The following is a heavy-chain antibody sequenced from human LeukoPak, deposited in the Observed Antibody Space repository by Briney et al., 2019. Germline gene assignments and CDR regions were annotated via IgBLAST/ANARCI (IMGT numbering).Heavy chain of an antibody. V-gene: IGHV4-4*07. CDR1: GGSISSYY. Sequence: SETLSLTCTVSGGSISSYYWSWIRQPAGKGLEWIGRIYTSGSTNYNPSLKSRVTMSVDTSKNQFSLKLSSVTAADTAVYYCARGRSSMVRGYHYYYMDVWGKGTTVTVSS. CDR3: ARGRSSMVRGYHYYYMDV. J-gene: IGHJ6*03. CDR2: IYTSGST. D-gene: IGHD3-10*01.